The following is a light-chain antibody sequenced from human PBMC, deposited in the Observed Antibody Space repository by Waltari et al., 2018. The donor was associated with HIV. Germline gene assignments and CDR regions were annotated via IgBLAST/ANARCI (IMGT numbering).Light chain of an antibody. CDR1: QSITTS. J-gene: IGKJ4*01. CDR2: SAS. CDR3: QQSYSTPLT. V-gene: IGKV1-39*01. Sequence: ASQSITTSLNWYQQKSGKAPKLLLYSASSLQSGVPPRFTGSGSGTNFTLTITSLQPDDFGTYYCQQSYSTPLTFGGGTKVEI.